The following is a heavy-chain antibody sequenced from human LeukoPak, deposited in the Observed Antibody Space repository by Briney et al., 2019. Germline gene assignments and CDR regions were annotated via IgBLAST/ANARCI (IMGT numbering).Heavy chain of an antibody. CDR1: VCTFSDYW. V-gene: IGHV3-74*01. J-gene: IGHJ4*02. Sequence: PGWSLRLSCAASVCTFSDYWMYGVRQVPAKGLVWVSRINPGGSSTTYADSVKGRFTISRDNAKSTLYLQMNSLRAEDTALYYCARSNQADDYWGQGTLVTVSS. CDR3: ARSNQADDY. CDR2: INPGGSST. D-gene: IGHD4-11*01.